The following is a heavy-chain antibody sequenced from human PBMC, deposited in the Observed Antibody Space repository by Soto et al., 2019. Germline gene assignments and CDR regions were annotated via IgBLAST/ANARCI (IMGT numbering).Heavy chain of an antibody. CDR3: ARRTSGWYLDY. V-gene: IGHV3-23*01. D-gene: IGHD6-19*01. CDR2: ISGSGGST. CDR1: GFTFSSYA. Sequence: EVQLLESGGGLVQPGGSLRLSCAASGFTFSSYAMSWVRQAPGKGLEWVSVISGSGGSTYYADSVKSRFTISRDNSKNTLYLQMNSLRAEDTAVYYCARRTSGWYLDYWGQGTLVTVSS. J-gene: IGHJ4*02.